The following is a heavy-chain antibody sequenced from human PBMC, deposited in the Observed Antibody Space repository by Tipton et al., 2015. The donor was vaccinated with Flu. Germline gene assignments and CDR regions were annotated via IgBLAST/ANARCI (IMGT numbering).Heavy chain of an antibody. J-gene: IGHJ6*02. CDR1: GFTFTRHW. CDR3: ARRLWSGDF. Sequence: SLRLSCVASGFTFTRHWMTWVRQAPGKGLEWVASIKHDGSEKYYVDSVKGRFTISRDNPKNSLYLQMNSLRAEDTAMYYCARRLWSGDFWGQGTTVTVSS. V-gene: IGHV3-7*01. CDR2: IKHDGSEK. D-gene: IGHD3-3*01.